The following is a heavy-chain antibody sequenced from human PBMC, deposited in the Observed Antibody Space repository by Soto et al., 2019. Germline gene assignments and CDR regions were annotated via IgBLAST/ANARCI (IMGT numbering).Heavy chain of an antibody. Sequence: GGSLRLSCGASGFTFSSYAMSWVRQAPGKGLEWVSAISGSGGSTYYADSVRGRFTISRDNSKNTLYLQMNSLRAEDTAVYYCAKDGKVGARNGYWGQGTLVTVSS. J-gene: IGHJ4*02. D-gene: IGHD1-26*01. CDR3: AKDGKVGARNGY. V-gene: IGHV3-23*01. CDR2: ISGSGGST. CDR1: GFTFSSYA.